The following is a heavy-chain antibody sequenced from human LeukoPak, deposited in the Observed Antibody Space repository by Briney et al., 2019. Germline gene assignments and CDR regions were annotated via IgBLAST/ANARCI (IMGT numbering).Heavy chain of an antibody. CDR2: IYTSGGT. CDR1: GGSISSGSYY. CDR3: ASRAGYCSGGSCPGAFDY. D-gene: IGHD2-15*01. V-gene: IGHV4-61*02. Sequence: SETLSLTCTVSGGSISSGSYYWSWIRQPAGEGLEWIGRIYTSGGTNYNPSLKSRVTISVDTSKNQFSLKLSSVTAADTAVYYCASRAGYCSGGSCPGAFDYWGQGTLVTVSS. J-gene: IGHJ4*02.